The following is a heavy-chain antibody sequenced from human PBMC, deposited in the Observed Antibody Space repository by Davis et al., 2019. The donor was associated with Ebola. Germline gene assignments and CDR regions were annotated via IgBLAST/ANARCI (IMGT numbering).Heavy chain of an antibody. Sequence: GGSLRLSCAASGFTFSPHVMHWVRQAPGKGLEWMAIISDDGTNKYYASSVKGRFTISRDNSKNTLHLQMNSLRTEDTAVYYCAKGPKHRSSGWFTLGAFDVWGQGTMVTVSS. V-gene: IGHV3-30*18. J-gene: IGHJ3*01. D-gene: IGHD6-19*01. CDR3: AKGPKHRSSGWFTLGAFDV. CDR2: ISDDGTNK. CDR1: GFTFSPHV.